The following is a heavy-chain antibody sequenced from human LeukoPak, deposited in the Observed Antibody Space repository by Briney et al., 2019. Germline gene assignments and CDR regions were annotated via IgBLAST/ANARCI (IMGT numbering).Heavy chain of an antibody. CDR3: ARQARLGYCSGGSCYSYYFDY. CDR2: INPNSGGT. CDR1: GYTFTGYY. Sequence: ASVKVSCKASGYTFTGYYMHWVRQAPGQGLEWMGRINPNSGGTNYAQKFQGRVTMTRDTSISTAYMELSRLRSEDTAVYYCARQARLGYCSGGSCYSYYFDYWGQGTLVTVSS. V-gene: IGHV1-2*06. D-gene: IGHD2-15*01. J-gene: IGHJ4*02.